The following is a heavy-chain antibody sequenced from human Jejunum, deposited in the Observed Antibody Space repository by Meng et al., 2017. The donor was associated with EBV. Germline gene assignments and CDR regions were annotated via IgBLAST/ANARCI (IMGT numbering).Heavy chain of an antibody. V-gene: IGHV1-18*01. Sequence: QDAWVQSGAEVKEPGASVKVSCKASGYTFTNYGVSWVRQAPGQGLEWMGWISAYNGNTDYAQKLQGRVTMTTDTPTSTAYMELRSLRSDDTAVYYCTILSHCDGGICYSYDYWGQGTLVTVSS. CDR3: TILSHCDGGICYSYDY. CDR2: ISAYNGNT. D-gene: IGHD2-15*01. CDR1: GYTFTNYG. J-gene: IGHJ4*02.